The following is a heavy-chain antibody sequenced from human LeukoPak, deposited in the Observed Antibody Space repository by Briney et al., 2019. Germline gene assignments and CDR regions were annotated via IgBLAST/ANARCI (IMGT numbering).Heavy chain of an antibody. CDR2: INPNTGGT. Sequence: ASVTVSCKASGYTFTGYYMHWVRQAPGQGLEWMGWINPNTGGTNYAQKFQGRVTMTRDSYITTVYMELSGLRSDDTAIYYCAKGEAVSATWDYWGEGTLVTVSA. J-gene: IGHJ4*02. V-gene: IGHV1-2*02. CDR3: AKGEAVSATWDY. D-gene: IGHD6-19*01. CDR1: GYTFTGYY.